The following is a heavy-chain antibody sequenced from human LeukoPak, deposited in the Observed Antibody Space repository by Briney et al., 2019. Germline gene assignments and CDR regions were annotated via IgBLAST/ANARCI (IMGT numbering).Heavy chain of an antibody. Sequence: PGGSLRLSCAASGFTFSSYSMNWVRHAPGKGLEWVSSISSSSSYIYYADSVKGRFTISRDNAKNSLYLQMNSLRAEDTAVYYCARAYCGGDCYTFDYWGQGTLVTVSS. J-gene: IGHJ4*02. V-gene: IGHV3-21*01. D-gene: IGHD2-21*02. CDR2: ISSSSSYI. CDR3: ARAYCGGDCYTFDY. CDR1: GFTFSSYS.